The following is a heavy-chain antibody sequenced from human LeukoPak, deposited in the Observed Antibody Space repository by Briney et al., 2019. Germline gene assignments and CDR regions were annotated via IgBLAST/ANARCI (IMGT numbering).Heavy chain of an antibody. D-gene: IGHD5-18*01. CDR2: IYHSGST. CDR3: AGSKYNYGYGTFAY. Sequence: PSETLSLTCAVSGGSISSSNWWSWVRQPPGKGLKWIGEIYHSGSTNNNPSLKSRVTMSVDMSKSQFSLKLSSETAADTAVYYCAGSKYNYGYGTFAYWGQGTLVTVSS. J-gene: IGHJ4*02. V-gene: IGHV4-4*02. CDR1: GGSISSSNW.